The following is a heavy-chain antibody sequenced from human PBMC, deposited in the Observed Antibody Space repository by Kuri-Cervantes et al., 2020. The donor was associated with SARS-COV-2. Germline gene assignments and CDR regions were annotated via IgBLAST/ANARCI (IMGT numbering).Heavy chain of an antibody. D-gene: IGHD3-3*01. CDR3: CLTSGRSGYYGCKY. CDR1: GFTFSSDS. Sequence: GESPKIPCPASGFTFSSDSINWVSQAPGKGVVWVSYISTSSSARSYAVSVKGRFTISRDNAKNSLLLQMNILRAGDTAVDYCCLTSGRSGYYGCKYWGPGNLVTVSS. CDR2: ISTSSSAR. J-gene: IGHJ4*02. V-gene: IGHV3-48*01.